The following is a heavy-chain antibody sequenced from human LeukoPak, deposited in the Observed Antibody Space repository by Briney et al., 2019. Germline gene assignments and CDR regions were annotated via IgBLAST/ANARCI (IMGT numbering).Heavy chain of an antibody. CDR2: IYTSGST. J-gene: IGHJ5*02. CDR1: GGPISSYY. V-gene: IGHV4-4*09. Sequence: SETLSLTCTVSGGPISSYYWSWIRQPPGKGLEWIGYIYTSGSTNYNPSLKSRVTISVDTSKNQFSLKLSSVTAADTAVYYCARHLSRDWFDPWGQGTLVTVSS. CDR3: ARHLSRDWFDP. D-gene: IGHD3-3*02.